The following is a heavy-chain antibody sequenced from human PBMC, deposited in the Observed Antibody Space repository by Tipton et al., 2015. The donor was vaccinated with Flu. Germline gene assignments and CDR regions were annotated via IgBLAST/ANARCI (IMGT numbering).Heavy chain of an antibody. CDR3: ASGSWIQY. J-gene: IGHJ4*02. Sequence: RSLRLSCVASGFTFSSTQMQWVRQAPGKGLEWVAVITYDSVNKHYVDSVRGRFTISRDNSNNMVHLQMNSLRADDTAVYFCASGSWIQYWGQGTLVTVSS. CDR1: GFTFSSTQ. V-gene: IGHV3-30*04. D-gene: IGHD5-18*01. CDR2: ITYDSVNK.